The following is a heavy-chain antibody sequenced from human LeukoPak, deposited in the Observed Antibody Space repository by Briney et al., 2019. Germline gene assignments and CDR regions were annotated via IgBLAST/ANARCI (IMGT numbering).Heavy chain of an antibody. CDR1: GGSISSYY. J-gene: IGHJ4*02. V-gene: IGHV4-59*01. D-gene: IGHD2-15*01. CDR2: IYYSGST. CDR3: ARAEGCLFDY. Sequence: SETLSLTCTVSGGSISSYYWSWIRQPPGKGLEWIGYIYYSGSTNYNPSLKSRVTISVDTSKNQFSLKLSSVTAADTAVYYCARAEGCLFDYWGQGTLVTVSS.